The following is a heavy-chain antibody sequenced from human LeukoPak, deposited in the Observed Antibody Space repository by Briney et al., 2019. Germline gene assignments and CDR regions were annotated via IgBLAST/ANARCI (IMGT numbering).Heavy chain of an antibody. D-gene: IGHD2-21*01. CDR1: GFTFSTYA. J-gene: IGHJ5*01. V-gene: IGHV3-23*01. Sequence: GGSLRLSCAASGFTFSTYAMHWVRQAPGKGLEWVSAVSTGGSRTFYGDSVKGRFTISRDNSKNTVYLQMNSLRGEDPAAVYCAEYSAYYCGGTSCLNWFDSWGQGTLVTVSS. CDR3: AEYSAYYCGGTSCLNWFDS. CDR2: VSTGGSRT.